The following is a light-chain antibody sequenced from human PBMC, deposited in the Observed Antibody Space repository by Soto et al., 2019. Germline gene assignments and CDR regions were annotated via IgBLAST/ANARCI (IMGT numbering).Light chain of an antibody. Sequence: EIVLTQSPATLSLSPGQRAXXXXXXSQSVKTFLVWYQHRPGQAPRVLIYDASHRASGIPARFSGSGSGTDFTLTISSLEPEDAALYYCQQRSNWPPITFGQGTRLEI. CDR3: QQRSNWPPIT. V-gene: IGKV3-11*01. CDR2: DAS. J-gene: IGKJ5*01. CDR1: QSVKTF.